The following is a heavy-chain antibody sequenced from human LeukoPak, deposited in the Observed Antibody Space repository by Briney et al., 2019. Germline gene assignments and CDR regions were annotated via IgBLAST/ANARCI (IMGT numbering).Heavy chain of an antibody. CDR2: VYHSGTT. D-gene: IGHD2-8*01. CDR3: ARTLSDASPVAT. Sequence: PSETLSLTCTVSGYFLSSGSYWGWIRQPPGKGLEWIVSVYHSGTTIYNPSLKSRVTMSMDTSMNHYSLKLRSVTAADTAVYYCARTLSDASPVATWGHGTLVTVSS. J-gene: IGHJ4*01. V-gene: IGHV4-38-2*02. CDR1: GYFLSSGSY.